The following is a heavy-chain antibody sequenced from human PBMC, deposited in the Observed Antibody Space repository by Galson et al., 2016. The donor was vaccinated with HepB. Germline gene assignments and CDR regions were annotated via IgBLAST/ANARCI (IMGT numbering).Heavy chain of an antibody. CDR2: FCGNAVGT. CDR1: EFTFHTYA. D-gene: IGHD2-15*01. Sequence: SLRLSCTASEFTFHTYAMTWVRQSPGRGLECDAHFCGNAVGTTYAGSRQARFTISRDNSKNAVYLQMNSLRAEDTAVYYCAKGTLGQCSGSICYPFDCWGQGTLVTVSS. J-gene: IGHJ4*02. V-gene: IGHV3-23*01. CDR3: AKGTLGQCSGSICYPFDC.